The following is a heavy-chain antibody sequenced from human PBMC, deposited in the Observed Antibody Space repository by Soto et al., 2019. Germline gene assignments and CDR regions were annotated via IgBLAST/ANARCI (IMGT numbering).Heavy chain of an antibody. CDR1: GGSISSYY. V-gene: IGHV4-59*12. CDR3: ERIKHYYDSSGYYSRGNYFDY. Sequence: SETLSLTCTVSGGSISSYYWSWIRQPPGKGLEWIGYIYYSGSTNYNPSLKSRVTISVDTSKNQFSLKLSSVTAADTAVYYCERIKHYYDSSGYYSRGNYFDYWGQGTLVTVPQ. CDR2: IYYSGST. D-gene: IGHD3-22*01. J-gene: IGHJ4*02.